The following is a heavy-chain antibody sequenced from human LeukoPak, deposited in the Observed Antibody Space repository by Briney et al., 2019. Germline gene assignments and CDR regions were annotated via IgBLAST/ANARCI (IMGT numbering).Heavy chain of an antibody. Sequence: GGSLRLSCAASGFTFSSYAMHWVRQAPGKGLEWVAVISYDGSNKYYADSVKGRFTISRDNAKNSLYLQMNSLRAEDTAVYHCARDPTWGIDAFDIWGQGTMVTVSS. CDR2: ISYDGSNK. V-gene: IGHV3-30-3*01. D-gene: IGHD3-16*01. J-gene: IGHJ3*02. CDR3: ARDPTWGIDAFDI. CDR1: GFTFSSYA.